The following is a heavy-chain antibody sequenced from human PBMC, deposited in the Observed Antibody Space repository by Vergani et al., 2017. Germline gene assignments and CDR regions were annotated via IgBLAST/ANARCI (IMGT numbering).Heavy chain of an antibody. V-gene: IGHV3-48*03. J-gene: IGHJ4*02. CDR3: AIREYYYDSSGSY. CDR1: GFTFSSYE. D-gene: IGHD3-22*01. Sequence: EVQLVESGGGLVQPGGSLRLSCAASGFTFSSYEMNWVRQAPGKGLEWVSYISSSGSTIYYADSVKGRFTISRDNSKNPLYLQMNSLRAEDTAVYYCAIREYYYDSSGSYWGQGTLVTVSS. CDR2: ISSSGSTI.